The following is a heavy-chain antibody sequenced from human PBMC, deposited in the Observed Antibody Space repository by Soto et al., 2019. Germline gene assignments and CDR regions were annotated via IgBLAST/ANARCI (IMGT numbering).Heavy chain of an antibody. V-gene: IGHV1-24*01. CDR1: GYTLTELS. CDR3: ATYHGRVAVAGNYYGMDV. CDR2: FDPEDGET. D-gene: IGHD6-19*01. J-gene: IGHJ6*02. Sequence: ALVKVSCKVSGYTLTELSMHWVRQAPGKGLEWMGGFDPEDGETIYAQKFQGGVTMTEDTSTDTAYMELSSLRSEDTAVYYCATYHGRVAVAGNYYGMDVWGQGTTVTVSS.